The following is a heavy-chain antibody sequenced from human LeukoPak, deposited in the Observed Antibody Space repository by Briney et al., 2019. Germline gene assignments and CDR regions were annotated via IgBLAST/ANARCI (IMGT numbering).Heavy chain of an antibody. J-gene: IGHJ6*02. D-gene: IGHD2-2*01. CDR2: IIPIFGTA. CDR1: GGTFSSYA. V-gene: IGHV1-69*13. Sequence: SVKVSCKASGGTFSSYAISWVRQAPGQGLEWMGGIIPIFGTANCAQKFQGRVTITADESTSTAYMELSSLRSEDTAVYYCARAGDIVVVPAAASYYYYYGMDVWGQGTTVTVSS. CDR3: ARAGDIVVVPAAASYYYYYGMDV.